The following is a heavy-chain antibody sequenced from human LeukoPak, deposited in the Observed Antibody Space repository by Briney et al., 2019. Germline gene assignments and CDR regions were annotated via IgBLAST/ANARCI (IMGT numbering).Heavy chain of an antibody. CDR1: GFPLSNFW. CDR2: IRYDGSNK. Sequence: AGGSLRLSCTASGFPLSNFWMHWVRQAPGKGLEWVAFIRYDGSNKYCADSVKGRFTVSRDNTKNTLYLQMNSLRAEDTAAYYCAKEKNDYSDYSYMDVWGKGTTVTVSS. J-gene: IGHJ6*03. D-gene: IGHD4-11*01. CDR3: AKEKNDYSDYSYMDV. V-gene: IGHV3-30*02.